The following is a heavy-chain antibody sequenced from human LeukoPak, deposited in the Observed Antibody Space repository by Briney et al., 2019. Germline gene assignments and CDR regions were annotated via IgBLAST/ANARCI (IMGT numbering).Heavy chain of an antibody. V-gene: IGHV3-21*01. CDR2: ITGISSFI. Sequence: PGGSLRLSCAASGFTFSTYTMNWVRQAPGERLEWVSSITGISSFIYYADSVKGRFTISRDNAKNSLYLQMNSLRAEDTAVYYCARVSGTWTFDYWGQGTLVTVSS. CDR3: ARVSGTWTFDY. D-gene: IGHD3/OR15-3a*01. CDR1: GFTFSTYT. J-gene: IGHJ4*02.